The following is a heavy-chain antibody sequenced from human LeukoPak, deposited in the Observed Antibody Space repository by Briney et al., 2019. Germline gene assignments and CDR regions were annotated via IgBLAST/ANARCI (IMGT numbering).Heavy chain of an antibody. CDR1: GFTFSSYA. V-gene: IGHV3-30*18. CDR2: ISSDGTNK. Sequence: GGSLRLSCAASGFTFSSYAMHWVRQAPGRGLEWVALISSDGTNKFYGDSVKGRFSISRDSSKNTLYLEMNSLRAEDTAVYYCAKGGSTWYYLEYWGQGTLVTVSS. CDR3: AKGGSTWYYLEY. J-gene: IGHJ4*02. D-gene: IGHD6-13*01.